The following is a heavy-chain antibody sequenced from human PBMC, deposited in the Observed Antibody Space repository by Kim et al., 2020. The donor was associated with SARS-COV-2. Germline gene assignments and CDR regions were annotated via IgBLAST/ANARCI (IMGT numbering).Heavy chain of an antibody. CDR3: ARHWGSERSFDY. D-gene: IGHD3-10*01. CDR2: ISYSGST. Sequence: SETLSLTCAVSGGSISSYYWSWIRQPPGERLEWIGYISYSGSTNYNLSLKSRVTISVDTSKNQFSLKLSSVTAADTAVYYCARHWGSERSFDYWGQGTLV. V-gene: IGHV4-59*08. J-gene: IGHJ4*02. CDR1: GGSISSYY.